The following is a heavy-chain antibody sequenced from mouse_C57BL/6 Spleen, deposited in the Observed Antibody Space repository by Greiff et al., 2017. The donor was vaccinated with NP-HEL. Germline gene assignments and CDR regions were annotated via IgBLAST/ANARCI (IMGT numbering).Heavy chain of an antibody. CDR3: TRRVILGYFDY. V-gene: IGHV1-15*01. CDR1: GYTFTDYE. CDR2: IDPETGGT. Sequence: VQLQQSGAELVRPGASVTLSCKASGYTFTDYEMHWVKQTPVHGLEWIGAIDPETGGTAYNQKFKGKAILTADKSSSTAYMELRSLTSEDSAVYYCTRRVILGYFDYWGQGTTLTVSS. J-gene: IGHJ2*01. D-gene: IGHD3-1*01.